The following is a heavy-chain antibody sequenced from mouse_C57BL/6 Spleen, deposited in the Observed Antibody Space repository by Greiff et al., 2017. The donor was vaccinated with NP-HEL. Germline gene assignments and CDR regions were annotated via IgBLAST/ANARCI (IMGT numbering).Heavy chain of an antibody. CDR1: GYTFTSYW. V-gene: IGHV1-7*01. D-gene: IGHD1-1*01. Sequence: QVQLQQSGAELAKPGASVKLSCKASGYTFTSYWMHWVKQRPGQGLEWIGYINPSSGYTKYNQKFKDKATLTADKSSSTAYMQLSSLTYEDSAVYYCARWGFLITTVVEGYYAMDYWGQGTSVTVSS. J-gene: IGHJ4*01. CDR3: ARWGFLITTVVEGYYAMDY. CDR2: INPSSGYT.